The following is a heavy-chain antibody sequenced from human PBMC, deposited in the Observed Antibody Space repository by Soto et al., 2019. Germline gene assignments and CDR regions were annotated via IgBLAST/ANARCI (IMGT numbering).Heavy chain of an antibody. Sequence: SETLSLTCSFSGFSTSRTTYSWGWIRQPPGKGLEWIGSIYYSGSTYYNPSLKSRVTISVDTSKNQFSLKLSSVTAADTAVYYCASFSLWFGELLSLNFDYWGQGTLVTVSS. D-gene: IGHD3-10*01. J-gene: IGHJ4*02. CDR2: IYYSGST. CDR1: GFSTSRTTYS. CDR3: ASFSLWFGELLSLNFDY. V-gene: IGHV4-39*01.